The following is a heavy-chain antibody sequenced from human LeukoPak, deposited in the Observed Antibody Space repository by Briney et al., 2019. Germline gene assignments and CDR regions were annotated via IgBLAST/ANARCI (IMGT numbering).Heavy chain of an antibody. CDR2: INPHSGGR. D-gene: IGHD6-13*01. Sequence: ASVKVSCKAFGYTFTGYWMHWVRQAPGQGLEWMGWINPHSGGRNLAQKFQGRVTMTRDTSITTAYLELSGLTSDDTAMYYCAKVRDRLSSFYPAAWGQGTLVSVSS. J-gene: IGHJ4*02. V-gene: IGHV1-2*02. CDR1: GYTFTGYW. CDR3: AKVRDRLSSFYPAA.